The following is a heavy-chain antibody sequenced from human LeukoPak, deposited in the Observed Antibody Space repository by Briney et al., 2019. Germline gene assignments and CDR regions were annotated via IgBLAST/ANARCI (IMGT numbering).Heavy chain of an antibody. J-gene: IGHJ2*01. CDR2: IYYSGST. CDR3: ARHNPSIAVAGTGWYFDL. Sequence: PSETLSLTCTVSGGSISSSSYYWGWIRQPPGKGLEWIGSIYYSGSTYYNPSLKSRVTISVDTSKNQFSLKLSSVTAADTAVYYCARHNPSIAVAGTGWYFDLWGRGTLVTVPS. V-gene: IGHV4-39*01. CDR1: GGSISSSSYY. D-gene: IGHD6-19*01.